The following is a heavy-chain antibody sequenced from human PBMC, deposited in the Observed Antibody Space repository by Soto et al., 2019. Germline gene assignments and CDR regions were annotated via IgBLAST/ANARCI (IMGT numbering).Heavy chain of an antibody. D-gene: IGHD3-10*01. V-gene: IGHV2-5*02. Sequence: SGPTLVNPTQTLTLTCTFSGFSLITSGVGVGWSRQPPGKALEWLALIYWDDDKRYSPNLKSRLTITKETSKNQVVLTRTTMDPVYTATYYCAHYGAGSYYFDSWGQGTLVTVSS. J-gene: IGHJ4*02. CDR3: AHYGAGSYYFDS. CDR1: GFSLITSGVG. CDR2: IYWDDDK.